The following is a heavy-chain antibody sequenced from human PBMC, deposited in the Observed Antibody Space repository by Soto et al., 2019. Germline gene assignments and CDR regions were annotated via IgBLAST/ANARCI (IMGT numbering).Heavy chain of an antibody. J-gene: IGHJ6*03. Sequence: GGSLRLSCAASGFTFRSYAMSWVRQAPGKGLEWVSSISGSGSNTYYADSVKGRFTISRDNSENTLYLQMNSLRAEDTALYYCARVATSDYYYYMDVWGKGTTVTVSS. CDR2: ISGSGSNT. V-gene: IGHV3-23*01. D-gene: IGHD2-2*01. CDR1: GFTFRSYA. CDR3: ARVATSDYYYYMDV.